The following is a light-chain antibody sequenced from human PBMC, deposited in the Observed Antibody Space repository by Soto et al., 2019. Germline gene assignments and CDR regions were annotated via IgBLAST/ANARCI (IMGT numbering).Light chain of an antibody. CDR3: QQYYITWT. CDR2: WAS. CDR1: QSVLYSSNNKNY. J-gene: IGKJ1*01. V-gene: IGKV4-1*01. Sequence: DIVMTQSPDSLAVSLGERATINCKSSQSVLYSSNNKNYLAWYQQKPGQPPKLLIYWASTRESGVPDRFSGSGSGTDFTLTISSLQAEDVAVYDCQQYYITWTFGQGTKVEIK.